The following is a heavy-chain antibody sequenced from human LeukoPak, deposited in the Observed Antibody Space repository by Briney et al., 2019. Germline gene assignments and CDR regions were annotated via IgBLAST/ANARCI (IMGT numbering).Heavy chain of an antibody. J-gene: IGHJ4*02. CDR1: GYSISSGYY. CDR2: IYHSGST. CDR3: ARPSRDDGDYEDY. V-gene: IGHV4-38-2*02. D-gene: IGHD4-17*01. Sequence: PSETLSLTCTVSGYSISSGYYWGWIRQPPGKGLEWIGSIYHSGSTYYNPSLKSRVTISVDTSKNQFSLKLSSVTAADTAVYYCARPSRDDGDYEDYWGQGTLVTVSS.